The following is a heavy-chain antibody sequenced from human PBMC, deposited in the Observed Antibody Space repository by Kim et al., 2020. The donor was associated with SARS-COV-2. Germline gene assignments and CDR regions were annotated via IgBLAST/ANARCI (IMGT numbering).Heavy chain of an antibody. Sequence: SETLSLTCTVSGGSISSYYWTWIRQPAGKGLEWIGRIHASGSTNYSPSLKTRVTMSIESSKNQFSLKLTSVTAADSAVYYCARESAGLDYWGQGTLAT. CDR3: ARESAGLDY. J-gene: IGHJ4*02. CDR2: IHASGST. D-gene: IGHD6-13*01. V-gene: IGHV4-4*07. CDR1: GGSISSYY.